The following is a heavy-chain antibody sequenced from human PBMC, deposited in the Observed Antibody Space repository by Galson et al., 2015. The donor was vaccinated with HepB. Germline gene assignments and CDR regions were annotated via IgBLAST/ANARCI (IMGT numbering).Heavy chain of an antibody. J-gene: IGHJ3*02. Sequence: SLRLSCAASGFTFSSYAMHWVRQAPGKGLEWVAVISYDGSNKYYADSVKGRFTISRDNSKNTLYLQMNSLRAEDTAVYYCARAAPLSYYYDSSGPPSVRGDAFDIWGQGTMVTVSS. CDR1: GFTFSSYA. V-gene: IGHV3-30-3*01. CDR3: ARAAPLSYYYDSSGPPSVRGDAFDI. D-gene: IGHD3-22*01. CDR2: ISYDGSNK.